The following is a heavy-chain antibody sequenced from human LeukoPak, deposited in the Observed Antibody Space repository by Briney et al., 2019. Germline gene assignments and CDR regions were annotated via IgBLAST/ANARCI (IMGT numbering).Heavy chain of an antibody. CDR2: VYSSGNT. D-gene: IGHD2-8*01. CDR3: VSVPDSLYYDSAFDI. CDR1: GGFISSRTYY. Sequence: SETLSLTCTVSGGFISSRTYYWGWIRQPPGKGLEWIGSVYSSGNTYYNPSLKTRVTISVDTSNNQFSLKLSSVTAADTAVYYCVSVPDSLYYDSAFDIWGQGTMVTVSS. V-gene: IGHV4-39*07. J-gene: IGHJ3*02.